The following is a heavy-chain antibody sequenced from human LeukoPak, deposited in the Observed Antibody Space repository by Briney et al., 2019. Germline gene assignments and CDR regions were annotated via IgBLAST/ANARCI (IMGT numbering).Heavy chain of an antibody. CDR2: IYYSGTT. Sequence: PSETLSLTCTVSGGSISSSSYYWGWIRQPPGKGLEWIGSIYYSGTTYYNPSLKSRVTISVDTSKNQFSLKLSSVTAADTAVYFCARETGLYYFDYWGQGTLVTVSS. J-gene: IGHJ4*02. CDR3: ARETGLYYFDY. CDR1: GGSISSSSYY. V-gene: IGHV4-39*02. D-gene: IGHD1-14*01.